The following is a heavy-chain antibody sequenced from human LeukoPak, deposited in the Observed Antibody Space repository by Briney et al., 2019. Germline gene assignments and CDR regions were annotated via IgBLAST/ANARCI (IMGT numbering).Heavy chain of an antibody. CDR2: INHGGST. D-gene: IGHD6-13*01. CDR1: GGSFSTYY. CDR3: ASTGDSSSSNWFAP. V-gene: IGHV4-34*01. Sequence: SETLSLTCAVYGGSFSTYYWSWIRQPPGKGLEWIGEINHGGSTNYNPSLKSQVTTSVDTSKNQFSLKLSSVTAADTAVYYCASTGDSSSSNWFAPWGQGTLVTVSS. J-gene: IGHJ5*02.